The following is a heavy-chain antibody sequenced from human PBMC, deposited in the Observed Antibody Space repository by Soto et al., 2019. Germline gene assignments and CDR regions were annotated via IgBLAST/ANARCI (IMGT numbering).Heavy chain of an antibody. J-gene: IGHJ4*02. Sequence: TLSLTCAVSGGSISSGGYSWSWIRQPPGKGLEWIGYIYHSGSTYYNPSLKSRVTISVDRSKNQFSLKLSSVTAADTAVYYCAGARTAMVLDFDYWGQGTLVTVSS. D-gene: IGHD5-18*01. V-gene: IGHV4-30-2*01. CDR1: GGSISSGGYS. CDR2: IYHSGST. CDR3: AGARTAMVLDFDY.